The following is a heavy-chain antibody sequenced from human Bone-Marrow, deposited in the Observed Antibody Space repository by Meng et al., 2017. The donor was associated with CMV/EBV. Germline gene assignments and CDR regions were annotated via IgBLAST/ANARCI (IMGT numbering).Heavy chain of an antibody. V-gene: IGHV3-9*01. CDR2: ISWNSGSI. CDR3: ARGGYYDSSGYYSAFDY. CDR1: GFTFDDYA. Sequence: SLKISCAASGFTFDDYAMHWVRQAPGKGLEWVSGISWNSGSIGYADSVKGRFTISRDNAKNSLYLQMYSLRAEDTALYYYARGGYYDSSGYYSAFDYWGPGTLVTVSS. D-gene: IGHD3-22*01. J-gene: IGHJ4*02.